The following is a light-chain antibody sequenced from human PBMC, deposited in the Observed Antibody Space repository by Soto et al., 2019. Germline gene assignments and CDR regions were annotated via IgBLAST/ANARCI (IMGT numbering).Light chain of an antibody. CDR3: QHYISFPRP. V-gene: IGKV1-5*01. Sequence: DSQSAVSRSTVSAPVGGRITIKSRASQTISDFLAGYQHKPGEAPTLLIAEASRLESGVPSRFSGAGSGPEFTLTSSRLQPADAATYYYQHYISFPRPFGQGTKVDIK. CDR1: QTISDF. J-gene: IGKJ1*01. CDR2: EAS.